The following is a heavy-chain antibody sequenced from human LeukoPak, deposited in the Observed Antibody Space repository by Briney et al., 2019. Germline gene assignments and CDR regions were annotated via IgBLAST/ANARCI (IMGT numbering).Heavy chain of an antibody. CDR1: GFTFSSYG. J-gene: IGHJ4*02. D-gene: IGHD3-10*01. CDR3: SRGSGNYYNVMDY. Sequence: GGSLRLSCAASGFTFSSYGMHWVRQAPGKRLQWVAVIWYDGSNKYYADSVNGRVPISRENSKNTLYLQMNSLRAEDTAVYYCSRGSGNYYNVMDYWGQGSLVTVSS. V-gene: IGHV3-33*01. CDR2: IWYDGSNK.